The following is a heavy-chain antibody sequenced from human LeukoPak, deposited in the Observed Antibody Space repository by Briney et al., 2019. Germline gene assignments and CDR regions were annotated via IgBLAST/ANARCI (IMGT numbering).Heavy chain of an antibody. V-gene: IGHV1-18*01. D-gene: IGHD1-26*01. CDR2: ISAYNGNT. CDR1: GYSFTSNG. Sequence: GASVKVSCKASGYSFTSNGISWVRQAPGQGLEWMGWISAYNGNTKYAQKFQGRVTMTTDTSTSTAYMELRSLRSDDTAVYYCARAGLWELPRYAFDIWGQGAMVTVSS. CDR3: ARAGLWELPRYAFDI. J-gene: IGHJ3*02.